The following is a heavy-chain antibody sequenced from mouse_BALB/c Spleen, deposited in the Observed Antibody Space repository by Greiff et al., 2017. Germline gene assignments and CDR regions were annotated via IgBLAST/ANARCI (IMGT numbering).Heavy chain of an antibody. J-gene: IGHJ2*01. Sequence: EVQVVESGGGLVKPGGSLKLSCAASGFTFSSYAMSWVRQSPEKRLEWVAEISSGGSYTYYPDTVTGRFTISRDNAKNTLYLEMSSLRSEDTAMYYCARGYGNHRGYFDYWGQGTTLTVSS. CDR3: ARGYGNHRGYFDY. CDR1: GFTFSSYA. V-gene: IGHV5-9-4*01. D-gene: IGHD2-1*01. CDR2: ISSGGSYT.